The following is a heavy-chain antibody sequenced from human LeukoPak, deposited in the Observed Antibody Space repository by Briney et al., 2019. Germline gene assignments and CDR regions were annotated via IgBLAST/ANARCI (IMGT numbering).Heavy chain of an antibody. D-gene: IGHD6-13*01. V-gene: IGHV3-48*01. J-gene: IGHJ4*02. CDR3: ARDPIAAAGTLDY. CDR2: ISSSSSTI. Sequence: PGRTLRLSCAASGFTFSSYSMNWVRQAPGKGLEWVSYISSSSSTIYYADSVKGRFTISRDNAKHSLYLQMNSLRAEDTAVYYCARDPIAAAGTLDYWGQGTLVTVSS. CDR1: GFTFSSYS.